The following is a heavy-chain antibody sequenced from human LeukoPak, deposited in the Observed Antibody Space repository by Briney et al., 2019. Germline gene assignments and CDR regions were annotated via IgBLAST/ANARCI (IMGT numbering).Heavy chain of an antibody. CDR1: GFTFGDYS. D-gene: IGHD6-13*01. J-gene: IGHJ4*02. Sequence: AGGSLRLSCLPSGFTFGDYSMSWVRQAPGKGLEWVGRIKSKTDGGTTDYAAPVKGRFTISRDDSKNTLYLQMNSLKTEDTAVYYCTTAEYSSSWYSHYFDYWGQGTLVTVSS. V-gene: IGHV3-15*01. CDR3: TTAEYSSSWYSHYFDY. CDR2: IKSKTDGGTT.